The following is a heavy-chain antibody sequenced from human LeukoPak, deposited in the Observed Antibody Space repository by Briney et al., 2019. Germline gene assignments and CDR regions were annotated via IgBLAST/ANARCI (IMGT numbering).Heavy chain of an antibody. D-gene: IGHD3-3*01. CDR2: INSDGGST. V-gene: IGHV3-74*01. CDR1: GFTFSSYW. J-gene: IGHJ4*02. CDR3: AREPTNDFWSGYYSTAADY. Sequence: GGSLRLSCAASGFTFSSYWMHWVRQAPGKGLVWVSRINSDGGSTSYADSVKGRFTISRDNAKNTLYLQMNSLRAEDTAVYYCAREPTNDFWSGYYSTAADYWGQGTLVTVSS.